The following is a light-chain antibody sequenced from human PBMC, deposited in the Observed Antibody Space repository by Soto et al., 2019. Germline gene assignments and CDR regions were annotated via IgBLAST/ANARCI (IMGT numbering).Light chain of an antibody. J-gene: IGKJ2*01. Sequence: EIALTQSPATLSLSPGERATLSCRASQSVSSYLAWCQQKPGQAPRLLIYDTSNRATGIPARFSGSGSGTDFTLTISSLEPEDFAVYYCQQRSNWPPYTFGQGTKLDIK. V-gene: IGKV3-11*01. CDR2: DTS. CDR3: QQRSNWPPYT. CDR1: QSVSSY.